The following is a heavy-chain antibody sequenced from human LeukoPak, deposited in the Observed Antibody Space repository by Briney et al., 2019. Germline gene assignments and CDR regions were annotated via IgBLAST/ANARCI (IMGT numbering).Heavy chain of an antibody. Sequence: SETLSLTCTVSGGSISSSSYYWGWIRQPPGKGLEWIGSIYYSGSTYYNPSLKSRVTISVDTSKNQFSLKLSSVTAADTAVYYCAREWAASVDYWGQGTLVTVSS. CDR2: IYYSGST. V-gene: IGHV4-39*07. CDR1: GGSISSSSYY. J-gene: IGHJ4*02. CDR3: AREWAASVDY. D-gene: IGHD6-13*01.